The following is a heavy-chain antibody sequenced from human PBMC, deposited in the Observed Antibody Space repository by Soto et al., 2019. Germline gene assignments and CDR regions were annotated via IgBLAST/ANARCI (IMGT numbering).Heavy chain of an antibody. CDR3: AKFPGGTFNQWYFHY. CDR1: GFTFTPYA. J-gene: IGHJ4*02. D-gene: IGHD3-16*01. V-gene: IGHV3-23*01. CDR2: ITGGVGVT. Sequence: EVQLLESGGGLVQPGGSLRLSCAASGFTFTPYAMTWVRQAPGKGLEWVSVITGGVGVTYYADSVKGRFTISRDNSKDTLYLQINNLRAEDTAVYYCAKFPGGTFNQWYFHYWGQGTRVTVSS.